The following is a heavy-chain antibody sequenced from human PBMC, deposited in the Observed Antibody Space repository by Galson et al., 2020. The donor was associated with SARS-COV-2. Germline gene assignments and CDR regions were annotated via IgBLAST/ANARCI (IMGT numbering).Heavy chain of an antibody. CDR3: AKGLNSVGDNFDY. Sequence: SLKISCAASGFTFDDYAMHWVRQAPGKGLEWVSGISWNSGSIGYADSVKGRFTISRDNAKNSLYLQMNSLRAEDTALYYCAKGLNSVGDNFDYWGQGTLVTVSS. J-gene: IGHJ4*02. CDR2: ISWNSGSI. CDR1: GFTFDDYA. V-gene: IGHV3-9*01. D-gene: IGHD1-26*01.